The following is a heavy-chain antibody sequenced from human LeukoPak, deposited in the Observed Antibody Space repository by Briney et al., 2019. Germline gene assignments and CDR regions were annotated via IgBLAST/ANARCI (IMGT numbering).Heavy chain of an antibody. CDR1: GFTFSSYE. J-gene: IGHJ4*02. CDR3: AGEIAVAGTIDY. D-gene: IGHD6-19*01. V-gene: IGHV3-48*03. Sequence: PGGSLRLSCAASGFTFSSYEMNWVRQAPGKGLEWVSHISSSGSTIYYADSVKGRFTISRDNAKNSLYLQMNSLRAEDTAVYYCAGEIAVAGTIDYWGQGTLVTVSS. CDR2: ISSSGSTI.